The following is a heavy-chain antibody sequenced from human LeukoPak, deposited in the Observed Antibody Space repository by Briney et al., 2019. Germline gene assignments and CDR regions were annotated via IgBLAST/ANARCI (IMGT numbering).Heavy chain of an antibody. CDR1: GFTFSSYA. J-gene: IGHJ4*02. CDR3: ARTGIVAADPYYFDY. D-gene: IGHD6-13*01. CDR2: ISGGGGST. V-gene: IGHV3-23*01. Sequence: GGSLRLSCAASGFTFSSYAMSWVRQAPGKGLEWVSVISGGGGSTYYADSVKGRFTIARDNSKNTLYLQMNSLRAEDTAVYYCARTGIVAADPYYFDYWGQGTLVTVSS.